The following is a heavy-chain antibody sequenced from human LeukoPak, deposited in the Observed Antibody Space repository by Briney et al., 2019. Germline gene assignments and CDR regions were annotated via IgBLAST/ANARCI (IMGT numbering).Heavy chain of an antibody. J-gene: IGHJ3*02. CDR1: GGSISSYY. Sequence: PSETLSLTCTVSGGSISSYYWSWIRQPPGKGLEWIGYIYYSGSTNYNPSLKSRVTISVDTSKNQFSLKLSSVTAADTAVYYCARERSMIVVATTYFDIWGQGTMVTVSS. CDR2: IYYSGST. D-gene: IGHD3-22*01. V-gene: IGHV4-59*01. CDR3: ARERSMIVVATTYFDI.